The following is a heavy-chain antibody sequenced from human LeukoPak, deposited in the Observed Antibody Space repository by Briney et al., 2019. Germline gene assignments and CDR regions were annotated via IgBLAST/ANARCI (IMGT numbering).Heavy chain of an antibody. V-gene: IGHV3-23*01. CDR1: GFTFSIYA. D-gene: IGHD3-10*01. J-gene: IGHJ6*02. Sequence: GGSLRLSCAASGFTFSIYAMSWVRQAPRKGLEWVSGISGSGGSTYYADSVKGRFTISRDTSKNTVYLQMNSLRAEDTAVYYCARVQEVRGARYGMDVWGQGTTVTVSS. CDR3: ARVQEVRGARYGMDV. CDR2: ISGSGGST.